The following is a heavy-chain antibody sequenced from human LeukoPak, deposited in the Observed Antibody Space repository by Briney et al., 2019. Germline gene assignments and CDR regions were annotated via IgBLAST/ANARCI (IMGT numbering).Heavy chain of an antibody. D-gene: IGHD3-22*01. V-gene: IGHV1-18*01. J-gene: IGHJ4*02. CDR1: GYTLTSYG. CDR2: ISAYNGNT. Sequence: GASVKVSCKASGYTLTSYGISWVRQAPGQGLEWMGWISAYNGNTNYAQKLQGRVTMTTDTSTSTAYMELRSLRSDDTAVYYCARDDKRPRYDSSGYPFDYWGQGTLVTVSS. CDR3: ARDDKRPRYDSSGYPFDY.